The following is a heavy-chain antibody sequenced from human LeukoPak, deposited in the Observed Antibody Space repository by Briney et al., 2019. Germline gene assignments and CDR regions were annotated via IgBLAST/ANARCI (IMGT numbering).Heavy chain of an antibody. CDR1: GYTFTSYD. V-gene: IGHV1-8*03. D-gene: IGHD6-13*01. Sequence: ASVKVSCKASGYTFTSYDINWVRQATGQGLEWMGWMNPNSGNTGYAQKFQGRVTITRNTSISTAYMELSSLRSEDTAVYYCARASTATQAKTAAGTRRYYYYYMDVWGKGTTVTVSS. CDR3: ARASTATQAKTAAGTRRYYYYYMDV. CDR2: MNPNSGNT. J-gene: IGHJ6*03.